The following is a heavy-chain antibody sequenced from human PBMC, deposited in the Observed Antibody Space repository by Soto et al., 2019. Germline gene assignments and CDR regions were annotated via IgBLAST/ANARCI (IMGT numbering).Heavy chain of an antibody. CDR3: ARGGVVVVPAAILVAYYYGMDV. D-gene: IGHD2-2*01. Sequence: QVQLVQSGAEVKKPGSSVKVSCKASGGTFSSYAISWVRQAPGQGLEWMGGIIPIFGTANYAQKFQGRVTITADESTSTAYMELSSLRSEDTAVYYCARGGVVVVPAAILVAYYYGMDVWGHGTTVTVSS. J-gene: IGHJ6*02. V-gene: IGHV1-69*01. CDR1: GGTFSSYA. CDR2: IIPIFGTA.